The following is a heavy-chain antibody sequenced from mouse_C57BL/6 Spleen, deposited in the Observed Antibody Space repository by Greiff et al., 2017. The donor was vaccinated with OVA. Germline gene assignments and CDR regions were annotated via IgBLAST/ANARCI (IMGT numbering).Heavy chain of an antibody. CDR3: ARKSFYYGYDAFDY. CDR2: ISSGSSTI. D-gene: IGHD2-2*01. Sequence: EVHLVESGGGLVKPGGSLKLSCAASGFTFSDYGMHWVRQAPEKGLEWVAYISSGSSTIYYADTVKGRFTISRDNAKNTLFLEMTSLRSEDTAMYYCARKSFYYGYDAFDYWGQGTTLTVSS. V-gene: IGHV5-17*01. CDR1: GFTFSDYG. J-gene: IGHJ2*01.